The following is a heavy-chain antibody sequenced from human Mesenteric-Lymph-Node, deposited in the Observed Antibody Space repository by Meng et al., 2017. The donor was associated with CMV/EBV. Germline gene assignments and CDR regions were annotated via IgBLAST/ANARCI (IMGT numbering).Heavy chain of an antibody. V-gene: IGHV3-30-3*01. D-gene: IGHD2-21*01. CDR3: AREGYCGGDCYSY. CDR1: GFTFSSYA. Sequence: GGSLRLSCAASGFTFSSYAMHWVRQAPGKGLEWVAVISYDGSNKYYADSEKGRFTISRDNSKNTLYLQMNSLRAEDTAVYYCAREGYCGGDCYSYWGQGTLVTVSS. CDR2: ISYDGSNK. J-gene: IGHJ4*02.